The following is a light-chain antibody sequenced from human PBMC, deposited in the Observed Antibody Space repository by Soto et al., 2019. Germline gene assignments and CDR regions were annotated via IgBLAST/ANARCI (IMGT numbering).Light chain of an antibody. J-gene: IGLJ1*01. Sequence: QSALTQPPSASGSPGQSVTVSCTGTSSDIGDTHYVSWYQQHPGKAPKLMVYEVSKRPSGVSDRFSGSKSGNTASLTVSGLLAEDEGDYYCSSYAGRDTVVFGSGTKLTVL. CDR3: SSYAGRDTVV. CDR1: SSDIGDTHY. CDR2: EVS. V-gene: IGLV2-8*01.